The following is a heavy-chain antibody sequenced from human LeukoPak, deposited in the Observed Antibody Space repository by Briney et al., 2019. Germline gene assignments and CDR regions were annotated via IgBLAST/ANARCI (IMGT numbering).Heavy chain of an antibody. CDR2: IYPGDSDA. V-gene: IGHV5-51*01. CDR3: ARQSRFGEFDY. D-gene: IGHD3-10*01. Sequence: GESLKISCKGSGYNFANYWIGWVRQMPGKGLEWMGIIYPGDSDARYSPSFQGQVTISADKSINTAYLQWSSLKASDTAMYYCARQSRFGEFDYWGQGTLVTVSS. J-gene: IGHJ4*02. CDR1: GYNFANYW.